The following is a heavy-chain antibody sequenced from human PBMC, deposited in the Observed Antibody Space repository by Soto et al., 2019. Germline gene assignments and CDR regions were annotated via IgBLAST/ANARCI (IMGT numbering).Heavy chain of an antibody. Sequence: QVQLVQSGAEVKKPGSSVKVSCKASGGTFSSYAISWVRQAPGQGLEWMGGIIPISETTNYAQKFQGRVTITADESKSTAYTELSSLRSEDTAVYYCARSQGSSTSLEIYYYYDYGMDVWGQGTTVTVSS. CDR2: IIPISETT. CDR3: ARSQGSSTSLEIYYYYDYGMDV. D-gene: IGHD2-2*01. V-gene: IGHV1-69*01. CDR1: GGTFSSYA. J-gene: IGHJ6*02.